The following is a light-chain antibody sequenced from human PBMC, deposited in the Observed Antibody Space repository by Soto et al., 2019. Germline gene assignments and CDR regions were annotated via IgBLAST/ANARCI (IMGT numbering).Light chain of an antibody. CDR1: SSNIGRTT. Sequence: QAVVTQPPSVSATPGQRVTISCSGTSSNIGRTTVNRYQQFPGAAPRFLIYNNNQRPSGVPDRFSGSKSGTSASLAISGLQSEDEAEYFCASWDVSLIGPVFGGGTKLTVL. CDR2: NNN. CDR3: ASWDVSLIGPV. V-gene: IGLV1-44*01. J-gene: IGLJ3*02.